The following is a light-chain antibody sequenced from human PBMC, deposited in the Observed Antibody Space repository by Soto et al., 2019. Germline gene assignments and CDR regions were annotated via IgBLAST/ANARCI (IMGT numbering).Light chain of an antibody. CDR3: QQYGSSPLT. CDR1: QSVSSY. J-gene: IGKJ4*01. Sequence: EIVLTQSPGTLSLSVGERVTLSCRASQSVSSYLAWYQQTPGQAPRLPIYDTSNRATGTPDRFSGSGSGTDFTLTISRLEPEEFTVYYCQQYGSSPLTFGGGTTVEIK. CDR2: DTS. V-gene: IGKV3-20*01.